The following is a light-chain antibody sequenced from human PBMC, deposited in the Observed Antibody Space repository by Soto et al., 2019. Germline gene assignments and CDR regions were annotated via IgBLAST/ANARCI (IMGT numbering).Light chain of an antibody. CDR2: EGT. V-gene: IGLV2-23*01. CDR3: CSYAGSSTLL. CDR1: NIDVGTYNL. Sequence: QSVLTQPASVSGSPGQSITISCTGTNIDVGTYNLVSWYQHHPGKAPKVMVYEGTKRPSGVSNRFSGSKSGNTASLTISGLQAEDEADYFCCSYAGSSTLLFGGGTQLTVL. J-gene: IGLJ3*02.